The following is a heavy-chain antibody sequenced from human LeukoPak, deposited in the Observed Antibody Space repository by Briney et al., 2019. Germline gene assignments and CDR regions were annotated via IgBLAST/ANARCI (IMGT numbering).Heavy chain of an antibody. CDR1: GFTFSSYS. CDR2: ISSSGTYI. J-gene: IGHJ4*02. Sequence: GGSLRLSCAASGFTFSSYSMNWVRQAPGKGLEWVSSISSSGTYIYYADSLKGRFSISRDNAKNSLYLHMNSLRAEDTALYYCARGPSSWYDYLDYWGQGTLVTVSS. D-gene: IGHD6-13*01. V-gene: IGHV3-21*01. CDR3: ARGPSSWYDYLDY.